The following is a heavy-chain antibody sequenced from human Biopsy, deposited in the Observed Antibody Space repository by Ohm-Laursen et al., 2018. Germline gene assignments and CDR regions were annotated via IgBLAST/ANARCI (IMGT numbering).Heavy chain of an antibody. V-gene: IGHV4-34*01. Sequence: SVTLSLTCAVYGESFNGHYWSWIRQTPGKGLEWIGEINHSGRTNYNPSLKSRVTISVDTSKNQFSLKVRSVTAADTAVYYCARDSRGGHLNTTLITGKNLDSWGQGILVTVSS. D-gene: IGHD3-16*01. CDR2: INHSGRT. CDR1: GESFNGHY. J-gene: IGHJ4*02. CDR3: ARDSRGGHLNTTLITGKNLDS.